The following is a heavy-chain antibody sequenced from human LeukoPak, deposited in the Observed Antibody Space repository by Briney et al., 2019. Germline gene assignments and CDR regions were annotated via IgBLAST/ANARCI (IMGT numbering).Heavy chain of an antibody. CDR3: AAEGGAYGDYVGYYYGMDV. J-gene: IGHJ6*02. D-gene: IGHD4-17*01. CDR1: GFTFTSSA. Sequence: GTSVRLSCKASGFTFTSSAVQWVRQARGQRLEWIGWIVVGSGNTNYAQKFQERVTITRDMSTSTAYMELSSLRSEDTAVYYCAAEGGAYGDYVGYYYGMDVWGPGNPVTVSS. V-gene: IGHV1-58*01. CDR2: IVVGSGNT.